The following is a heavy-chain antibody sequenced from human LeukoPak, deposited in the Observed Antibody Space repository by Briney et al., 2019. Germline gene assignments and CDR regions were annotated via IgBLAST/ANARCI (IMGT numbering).Heavy chain of an antibody. J-gene: IGHJ4*02. CDR3: ARKYCSGGSCYSGEFDY. D-gene: IGHD2-15*01. V-gene: IGHV4-38-2*02. CDR2: IYHSGST. CDR1: GYSISSGYY. Sequence: PSETLSLTCTVSGYSISSGYYWGWIRPPPGKGLEWIGSIYHSGSTYYNPSLKSRVTISVDTSKNQFSLKLSSVTAADTAVYYCARKYCSGGSCYSGEFDYWGQGTLVTVSS.